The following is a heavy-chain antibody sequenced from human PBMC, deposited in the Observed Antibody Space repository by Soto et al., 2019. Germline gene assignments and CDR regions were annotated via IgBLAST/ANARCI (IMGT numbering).Heavy chain of an antibody. D-gene: IGHD5-18*01. J-gene: IGHJ4*02. V-gene: IGHV4-4*02. CDR1: GGSISSSNW. Sequence: QVQLQESGPGLVKPSGTLSLTCAVSGGSISSSNWWSWVRQPPGKGLEWIGEIYHSGSTSYNPSLKRRVTISVDKSKNQFSLKLSSVTAADTAVYYCARAADTAMANGLFDYWGQGTLVTVSS. CDR2: IYHSGST. CDR3: ARAADTAMANGLFDY.